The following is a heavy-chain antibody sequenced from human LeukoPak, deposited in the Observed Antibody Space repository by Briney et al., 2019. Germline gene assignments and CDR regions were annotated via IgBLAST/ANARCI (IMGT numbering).Heavy chain of an antibody. CDR2: ASYDGSNK. V-gene: IGHV3-30*18. Sequence: GGSLRLSCVASEFTFSSYGMHWVRQAPGKGLEWVAVASYDGSNKYYADSVKGRFTISRDNSKNTLYLQMDSLRAEDTAVYYCAKDLSGLRSCPIRRCYYAMDVWGQGTTVTVSS. CDR1: EFTFSSYG. D-gene: IGHD2-15*01. J-gene: IGHJ6*02. CDR3: AKDLSGLRSCPIRRCYYAMDV.